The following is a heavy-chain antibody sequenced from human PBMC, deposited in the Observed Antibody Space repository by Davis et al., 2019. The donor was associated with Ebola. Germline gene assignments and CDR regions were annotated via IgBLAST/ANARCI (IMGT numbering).Heavy chain of an antibody. D-gene: IGHD3-10*01. CDR3: ARGLLWFGELSTPTPYFDY. J-gene: IGHJ4*02. V-gene: IGHV4-39*07. CDR1: GGSISSSSYY. CDR2: IYYSGST. Sequence: MPSETLSVTCTVSGGSISSSSYYWGWIRQPPGKGLEWIGSIYYSGSTYYNPSLKSRVTISVDTSKNQFSLKLSSVTAADTAVYYCARGLLWFGELSTPTPYFDYWGQGTLVTVSS.